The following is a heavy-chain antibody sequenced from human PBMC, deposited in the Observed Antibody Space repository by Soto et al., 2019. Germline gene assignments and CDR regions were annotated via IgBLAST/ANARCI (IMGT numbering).Heavy chain of an antibody. D-gene: IGHD6-13*01. V-gene: IGHV3-30-3*01. CDR2: ISYDGSNK. J-gene: IGHJ4*02. Sequence: QVQLVESGGGVVQPGRSLRLSCAASGFTFSSYAMHWVRQAPGKGLEWVAVISYDGSNKYYADSVKGRFTISRDNSKNTLYLQMNSLRAEDTAVYYCARDPPSSSWTTFDYWGQGTLVTVSS. CDR3: ARDPPSSSWTTFDY. CDR1: GFTFSSYA.